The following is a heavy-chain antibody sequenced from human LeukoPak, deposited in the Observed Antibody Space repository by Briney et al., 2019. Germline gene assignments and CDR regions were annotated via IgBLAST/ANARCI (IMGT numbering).Heavy chain of an antibody. Sequence: AGSLRFSCAASGFTFRNDWMGWIRQAPSKGLEWVANTKSDGSAEYDADSVGSRCTTSRDNDNNLLYLQMNRLRAEDTAVYYCARDGGLNTIFDYWGQGTLVTVSS. V-gene: IGHV3-7*01. D-gene: IGHD2-15*01. J-gene: IGHJ4*02. CDR1: GFTFRNDW. CDR3: ARDGGLNTIFDY. CDR2: TKSDGSAE.